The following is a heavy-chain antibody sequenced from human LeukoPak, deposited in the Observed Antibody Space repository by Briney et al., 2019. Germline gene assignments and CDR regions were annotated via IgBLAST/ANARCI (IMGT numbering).Heavy chain of an antibody. D-gene: IGHD3-22*01. CDR1: GVTFSSYA. CDR3: ARVPIHYYYDSSGLGDY. V-gene: IGHV3-30*04. CDR2: ISYDGSNK. J-gene: IGHJ4*02. Sequence: PGRSLRLSCAASGVTFSSYAMHWVRQSPGKGLEWVAVISYDGSNKYYADSVKGRFTISRDNSKNTLYLQMNSLRAEDTAVYYCARVPIHYYYDSSGLGDYWGQGTLVTVSS.